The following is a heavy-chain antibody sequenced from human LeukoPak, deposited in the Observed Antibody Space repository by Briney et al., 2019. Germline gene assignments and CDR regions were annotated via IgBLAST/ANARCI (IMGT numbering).Heavy chain of an antibody. CDR3: ASTGTRHVEY. V-gene: IGHV4-39*01. D-gene: IGHD1-1*01. CDR1: GGSISSSSYY. J-gene: IGHJ4*02. Sequence: PSETLSLTCTVSGGSISSSSYYWGWIRQPPGKGLEWIGSIYYSGSTYYNPSLKSRVTISVDTSKNQFSLKLSSVTAADTAVYYCASTGTRHVEYWGQGTLVTVSS. CDR2: IYYSGST.